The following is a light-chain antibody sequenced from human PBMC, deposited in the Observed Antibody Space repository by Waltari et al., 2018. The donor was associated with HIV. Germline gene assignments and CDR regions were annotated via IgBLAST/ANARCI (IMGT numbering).Light chain of an antibody. CDR3: ATWDDSLNAYVV. J-gene: IGLJ2*01. V-gene: IGLV1-44*01. CDR1: SSTSGSNP. Sequence: SVVTQPPSASGTPAQSVTISSSGSSSTSGSNPVNWYQQLPGTAPKLLNYSNNQRPSGVPDRFSGSKSGTSASLAISGLQSEDEADYYCATWDDSLNAYVVFGGGTKLTVL. CDR2: SNN.